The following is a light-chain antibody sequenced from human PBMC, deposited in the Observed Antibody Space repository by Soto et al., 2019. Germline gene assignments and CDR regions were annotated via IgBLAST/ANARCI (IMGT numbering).Light chain of an antibody. J-gene: IGKJ3*01. CDR3: QQSYSTPQIT. V-gene: IGKV1-39*01. CDR1: QDIGTF. Sequence: DFQMTQSPSSLSASVGDRVTISCRASQDIGTFLNWYQQKPGKPPNLLIYAASNLLSGVSSRFSGSGSGTDFTLTIRSLQPEDFATYYCQQSYSTPQITFGPGTKVD. CDR2: AAS.